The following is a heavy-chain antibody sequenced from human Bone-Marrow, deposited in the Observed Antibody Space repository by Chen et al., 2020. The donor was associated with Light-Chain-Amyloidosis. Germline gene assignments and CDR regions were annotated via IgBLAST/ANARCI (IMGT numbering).Heavy chain of an antibody. CDR2: SNGDGTDI. CDR1: GFTFSNYY. V-gene: IGHV3-74*01. CDR3: ARSVSGTFDY. J-gene: IGHJ4*02. Sequence: DVQLVESGGGLIQPGESLRLSCAASGFTFSNYYMHWVRQGPGKGLVWVSRSNGDGTDIKYADSVRGRFTISRDSAKNTLYLQMNSLRTEDTAVYYCARSVSGTFDYWGKGALVTVSS. D-gene: IGHD6-19*01.